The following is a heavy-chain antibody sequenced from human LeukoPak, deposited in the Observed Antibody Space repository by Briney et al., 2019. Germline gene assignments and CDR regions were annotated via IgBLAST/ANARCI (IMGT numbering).Heavy chain of an antibody. CDR1: GFTFTTSW. J-gene: IGHJ4*02. CDR3: ATNTRAYAVLLAY. V-gene: IGHV3-7*01. Sequence: GGPRRFSCPAPGFTFTTSWMIWAGQAPGKGPKWVANINQDGGQKYYLDSVKGRFTISRDNADNSLYLQMDGLRAEDTAVYYCATNTRAYAVLLAYWGQGTLVTVSS. CDR2: INQDGGQK. D-gene: IGHD4-17*01.